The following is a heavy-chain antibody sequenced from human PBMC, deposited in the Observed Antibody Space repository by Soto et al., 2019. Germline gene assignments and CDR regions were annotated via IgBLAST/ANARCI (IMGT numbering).Heavy chain of an antibody. Sequence: PSETLSLTCTDSGGSISSYYWSWIRQPPGKELGGIGYIYYSGRTNYKPSLKSRVTISVDTSKNHFSLKLSSVTAADTSLYFCARDRKLVIPVNYYYYGMDVWGQGTTVTVSS. CDR3: ARDRKLVIPVNYYYYGMDV. J-gene: IGHJ6*02. V-gene: IGHV4-59*01. D-gene: IGHD3-9*01. CDR2: IYYSGRT. CDR1: GGSISSYY.